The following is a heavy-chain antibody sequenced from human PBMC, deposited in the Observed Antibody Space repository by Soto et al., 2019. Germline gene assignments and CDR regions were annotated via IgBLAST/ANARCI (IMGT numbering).Heavy chain of an antibody. CDR1: GFTFSSYW. CDR3: ARARAIAAAGISWFEP. Sequence: EVQLVESGGGLVQPGGSLRLSCAASGFTFSSYWMHWVRQAPGKGLVWVSRINSDGSSTSYADSVKGRFTISRDNAKNTLYLQMNSLSAEDPAVCYCARARAIAAAGISWFEPWGQGTLVTVSS. D-gene: IGHD6-13*01. V-gene: IGHV3-74*01. CDR2: INSDGSST. J-gene: IGHJ5*02.